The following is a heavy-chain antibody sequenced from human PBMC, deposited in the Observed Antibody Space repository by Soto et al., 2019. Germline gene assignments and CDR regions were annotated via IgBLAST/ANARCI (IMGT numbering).Heavy chain of an antibody. J-gene: IGHJ4*02. CDR2: ISNSGNSI. Sequence: EEQLVESGGSLVQPGGSLRLSCAASGFIFSIYEMNWVRQAPGKGLEWLSFISNSGNSIYYGDSVKGRFTISRDNARNSLYLQMNSLRAQETASYYAAGGVEMATIDVSDYFGLWGQGNMVSVSS. V-gene: IGHV3-48*03. CDR1: GFIFSIYE. D-gene: IGHD5-12*01. CDR3: AGGVEMATIDVSDYFGL.